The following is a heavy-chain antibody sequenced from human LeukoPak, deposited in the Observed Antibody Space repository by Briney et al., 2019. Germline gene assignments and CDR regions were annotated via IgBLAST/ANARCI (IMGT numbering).Heavy chain of an antibody. D-gene: IGHD3-22*01. CDR3: ARRDYYDSSGYSS. CDR2: IIPIFGTA. CDR1: GGTFSSYA. Sequence: VASVKVSCKASGGTFSSYAISWVRQATGQGLEWVGGIIPIFGTANYAQKFQGRVTITADESTSTAYMELSSLRSEDTAVYYCARRDYYDSSGYSSWGQGTLVTVSS. J-gene: IGHJ4*02. V-gene: IGHV1-69*13.